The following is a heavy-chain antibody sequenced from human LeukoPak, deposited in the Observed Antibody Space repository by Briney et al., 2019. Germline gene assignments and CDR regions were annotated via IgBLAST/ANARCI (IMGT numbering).Heavy chain of an antibody. V-gene: IGHV1-46*01. J-gene: IGHJ4*02. D-gene: IGHD2-2*01. Sequence: GASVQVSCKTSGYTFTSYHMHWVRQAPGQGLEWVAIIKSTGDTTVYAQKFQGRVTVTRDTSTSTVYMDLSSLSSEDMAVYYCVREDAHTYYIDFWGPGTLVTVSS. CDR2: IKSTGDTT. CDR1: GYTFTSYH. CDR3: VREDAHTYYIDF.